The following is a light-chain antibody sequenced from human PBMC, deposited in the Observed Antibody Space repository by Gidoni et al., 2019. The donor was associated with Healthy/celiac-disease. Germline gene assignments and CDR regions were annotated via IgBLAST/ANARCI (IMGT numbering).Light chain of an antibody. J-gene: IGKJ1*01. CDR3: QQYGSSPGT. V-gene: IGKV3-20*01. CDR1: QSVSSSY. Sequence: EIVLTKSPGTLSLSPGERATLSCRASQSVSSSYLAWYQQKPGQAPRLLIYGSSSRATGIPDRFSGSGSGTDFTLTISSLEPEDFAVYYCQQYGSSPGTFGQGTKVEIK. CDR2: GSS.